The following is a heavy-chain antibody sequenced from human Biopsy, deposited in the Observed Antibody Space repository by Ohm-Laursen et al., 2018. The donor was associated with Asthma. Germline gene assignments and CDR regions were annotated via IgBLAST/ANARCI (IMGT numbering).Heavy chain of an antibody. CDR1: GFTFSSYS. J-gene: IGHJ5*02. CDR3: AKDGRGGTPGNWFDP. Sequence: SLRLSCSASGFTFSSYSMNWVRQAPGKGLEWVSYISSSSSTIYYADSVKGRFTISRDNAKNSLYLQMNSLRDEDTAVYYCAKDGRGGTPGNWFDPWGQGTLVTVSS. V-gene: IGHV3-48*02. CDR2: ISSSSSTI. D-gene: IGHD1-7*01.